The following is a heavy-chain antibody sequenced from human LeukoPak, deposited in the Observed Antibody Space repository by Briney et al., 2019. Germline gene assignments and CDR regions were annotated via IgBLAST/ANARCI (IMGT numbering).Heavy chain of an antibody. D-gene: IGHD2-2*01. Sequence: PSETLSLTCTVSGGSISSSSYYWGWIRQPPGKGLEWIGSIYYSWSTYYNPSPKSRVAISVDTSKNQFSLKLSSVNAADTAVYYCARSDGVVVPAAIFDYWGQGTLVTVSS. CDR2: IYYSWST. V-gene: IGHV4-39*07. J-gene: IGHJ4*02. CDR1: GGSISSSSYY. CDR3: ARSDGVVVPAAIFDY.